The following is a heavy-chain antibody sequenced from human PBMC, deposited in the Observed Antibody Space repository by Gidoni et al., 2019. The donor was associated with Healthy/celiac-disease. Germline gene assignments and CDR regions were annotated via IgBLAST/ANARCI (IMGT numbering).Heavy chain of an antibody. J-gene: IGHJ4*02. CDR2: IWYDGSNK. D-gene: IGHD3-3*01. CDR3: ARCGELEWLIH. V-gene: IGHV3-33*01. CDR1: GFTFSSYG. Sequence: QVQLVESGGGVVQPGRSLRLSCAASGFTFSSYGLHWVRQAPGKGLEWVAVIWYDGSNKYYADSVKGRFTISRDNSKNTLYLQMNSLRAEDTAVYYCARCGELEWLIHWGQGTLVTVSS.